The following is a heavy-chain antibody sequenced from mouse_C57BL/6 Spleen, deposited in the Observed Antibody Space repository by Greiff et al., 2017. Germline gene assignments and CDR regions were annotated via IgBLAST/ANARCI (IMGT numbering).Heavy chain of an antibody. D-gene: IGHD3-2*02. CDR3: ARPRSGYVAGFAY. V-gene: IGHV5-17*01. J-gene: IGHJ3*01. CDR2: ISSGSSTI. Sequence: EVKLVESGGGLVKPGGSLKLSCAASGFTFSDYGMHWVRQAPEKGLEWVAYISSGSSTIYYADTVKGRFTISRDNAKNTLFLQMTSLRSEDTAMYYCARPRSGYVAGFAYWGQGTLVTVSA. CDR1: GFTFSDYG.